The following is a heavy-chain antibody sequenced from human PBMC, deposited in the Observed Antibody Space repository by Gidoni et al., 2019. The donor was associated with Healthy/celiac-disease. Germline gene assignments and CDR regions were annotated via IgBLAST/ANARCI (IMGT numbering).Heavy chain of an antibody. CDR3: AKSCTFGGVIVKTHFDY. CDR2: ISGSGGST. J-gene: IGHJ4*02. CDR1: GFTFSSYA. V-gene: IGHV3-23*01. D-gene: IGHD3-16*02. Sequence: EVQLLESGGGLVQPGGSLRLSCAASGFTFSSYAMSWVRQAPGKGLEWVSAISGSGGSTYYADSVKGRFTISRDNSKNTLYLQMNSLRAEDTAVYYCAKSCTFGGVIVKTHFDYWGQGTLVTVSS.